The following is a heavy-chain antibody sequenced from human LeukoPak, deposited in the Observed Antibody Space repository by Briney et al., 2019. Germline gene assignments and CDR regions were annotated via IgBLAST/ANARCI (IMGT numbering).Heavy chain of an antibody. J-gene: IGHJ4*02. D-gene: IGHD3-22*01. CDR1: GFTFSTSA. CDR2: ITASGATT. V-gene: IGHV3-23*01. Sequence: PGGSLRLSCAASGFTFSTSAMSWVRQAPGKGLEWVSVITASGATTFYADSVKGRFTISRDNSKNTLYLQMNSLRAEDTAVYYCAREADSSGYYYYDYWGQGTLVTVSS. CDR3: AREADSSGYYYYDY.